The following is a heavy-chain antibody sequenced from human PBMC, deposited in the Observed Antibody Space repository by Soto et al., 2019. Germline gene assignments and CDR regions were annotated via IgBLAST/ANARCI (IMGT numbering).Heavy chain of an antibody. CDR2: IYPGDSDT. CDR1: GYSFIRYG. D-gene: IGHD5-12*01. CDR3: ARVTHPSGYDSVDY. V-gene: IGHV5-51*01. Sequence: GDSLKVSWKGSGYSFIRYGVGCVRQMPGKGLEWMGIIYPGDSDTRYSPSFPGQVTISADKSISTAYLQWSSLKASDTAMYYCARVTHPSGYDSVDYWGQGTLVTVSS. J-gene: IGHJ4*02.